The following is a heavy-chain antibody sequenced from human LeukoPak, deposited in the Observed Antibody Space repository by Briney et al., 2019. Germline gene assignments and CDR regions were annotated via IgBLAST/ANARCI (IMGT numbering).Heavy chain of an antibody. CDR3: AKVSGIAVAGTFDY. Sequence: ETLSLTCAVSGASISSSNYYWGWVRQAPGKGLEWVSAISGSGGSTYYADSVKGRFTISRDNSKNTLYLQMNSLRAEDTAVYYCAKVSGIAVAGTFDYWGQGTLVTVSS. D-gene: IGHD6-19*01. V-gene: IGHV3-23*01. J-gene: IGHJ4*02. CDR1: GASISSSNYY. CDR2: ISGSGGST.